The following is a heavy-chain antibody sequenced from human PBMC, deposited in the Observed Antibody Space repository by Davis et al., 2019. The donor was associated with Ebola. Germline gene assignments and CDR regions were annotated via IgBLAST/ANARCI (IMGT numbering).Heavy chain of an antibody. Sequence: PSETLSLTCAVYGGSFSGYYWSWIRQPPGKGLEWIGEINHSGSTNYNPSLKSRVTILVDTSKNQFSLKLSSVTAADTAVYYCARQILLLGYCSGGSCYPYGWFDPWGQGTLVTVSS. CDR3: ARQILLLGYCSGGSCYPYGWFDP. CDR1: GGSFSGYY. J-gene: IGHJ5*02. D-gene: IGHD2-15*01. V-gene: IGHV4-34*01. CDR2: INHSGST.